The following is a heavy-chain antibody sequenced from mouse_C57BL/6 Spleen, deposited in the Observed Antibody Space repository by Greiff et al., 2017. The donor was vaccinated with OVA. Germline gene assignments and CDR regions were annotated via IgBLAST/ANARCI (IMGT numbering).Heavy chain of an antibody. J-gene: IGHJ4*01. V-gene: IGHV1-59*01. CDR1: GYTFTSYW. D-gene: IGHD1-2*01. CDR3: ARFPTARAMDY. CDR2: IDPSDSYT. Sequence: VQLQQPGAELVRPGTSVKLSCKASGYTFTSYWMHWVKQRPGQGLEWIGVIDPSDSYTNYNQKFKGKATLTVDTSSSTAYMQLSSLTAEDAAVYYCARFPTARAMDYWGQGTSVTVSS.